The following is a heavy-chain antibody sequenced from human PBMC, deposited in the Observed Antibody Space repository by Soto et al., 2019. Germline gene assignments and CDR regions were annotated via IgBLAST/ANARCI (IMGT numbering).Heavy chain of an antibody. CDR2: IWYDATKK. D-gene: IGHD2-21*02. CDR3: ARDSCGGDCYSLDY. V-gene: IGHV3-33*01. Sequence: PGGSLRLSCAASGLTFSSYGMHWVRQAPGKGLEWVAVIWYDATKKYYVDSVKGRFTISRDNSKNTLYLQMNSLRAEDTAVYFCARDSCGGDCYSLDYWGQGTLVTVSS. CDR1: GLTFSSYG. J-gene: IGHJ4*02.